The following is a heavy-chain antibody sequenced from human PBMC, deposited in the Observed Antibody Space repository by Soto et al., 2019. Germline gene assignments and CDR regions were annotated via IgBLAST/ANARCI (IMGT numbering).Heavy chain of an antibody. CDR3: TKANRYCSGANCFTFDY. J-gene: IGHJ4*02. V-gene: IGHV3-23*01. CDR2: FSSSGGGT. CDR1: GFTFSNYA. Sequence: EVQLLESGGGLLQPGGSLRLSCTASGFTFSNYAMSWVRQAPGKGLEWVSTFSSSGGGTYYADSVKGRFTISRDNSKNTLYLQMSSLRAEYWAVYYCTKANRYCSGANCFTFDYWGLGTLVTVSS. D-gene: IGHD2-15*01.